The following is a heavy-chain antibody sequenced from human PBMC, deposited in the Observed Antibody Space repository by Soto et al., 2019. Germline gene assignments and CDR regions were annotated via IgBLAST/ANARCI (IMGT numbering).Heavy chain of an antibody. J-gene: IGHJ3*02. CDR1: GDSISGIDYC. Sequence: SQTLSLTCSVSGDSISGIDYCWTWIRQHPEKGLEWIGNIYFRGNTYYSASLESRLTISVDTSKNQFSLKLTSVTAADTAVYYCAREGGSYDSGGYLIRGAFDIWGQGTMVTVSS. CDR2: IYFRGNT. CDR3: AREGGSYDSGGYLIRGAFDI. D-gene: IGHD3-22*01. V-gene: IGHV4-31*03.